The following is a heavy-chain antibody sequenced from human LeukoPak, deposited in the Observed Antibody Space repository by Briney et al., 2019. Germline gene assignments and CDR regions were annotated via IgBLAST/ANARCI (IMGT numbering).Heavy chain of an antibody. CDR3: ARLEWSPYYYYGMDV. D-gene: IGHD2-8*01. Sequence: SETLSLTCTVSGYSISSGYYWGWIRQPPGKGLEWIGSIYHSGSTYYNPSLKSRVTISVDTSKNQFSLKLSSVTAADTAVYYCARLEWSPYYYYGMDVWGQGTTVTVSS. CDR1: GYSISSGYY. CDR2: IYHSGST. J-gene: IGHJ6*02. V-gene: IGHV4-38-2*02.